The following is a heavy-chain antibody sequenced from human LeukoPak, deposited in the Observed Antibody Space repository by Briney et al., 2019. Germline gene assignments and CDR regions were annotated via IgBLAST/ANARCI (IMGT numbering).Heavy chain of an antibody. J-gene: IGHJ4*02. Sequence: GASVKVSCKASGYTFTGYYMHWVRQAPGQGLEWMGIINPSGGATSYAQKFQDRLTMTTDTSTSTVNMELSSLTYDDTAIYYCARAMTPAYYFHHWGQGTLVTVSA. CDR1: GYTFTGYY. CDR3: ARAMTPAYYFHH. V-gene: IGHV1-46*01. D-gene: IGHD1-14*01. CDR2: INPSGGAT.